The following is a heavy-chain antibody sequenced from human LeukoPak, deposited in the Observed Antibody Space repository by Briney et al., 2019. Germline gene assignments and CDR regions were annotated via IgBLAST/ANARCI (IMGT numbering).Heavy chain of an antibody. V-gene: IGHV1-2*02. CDR3: ARVTALYYYMDV. J-gene: IGHJ6*03. CDR2: INPNSGVT. Sequence: GASVKVSCKTSGYTFTDYYIYWVRQAPGQGLEWMGWINPNSGVTNYAQKFQDRVTMTRDTSISTAYMELRSLRSDDTAVYYCARVTALYYYMDVWGKGTTVTVSS. CDR1: GYTFTDYY.